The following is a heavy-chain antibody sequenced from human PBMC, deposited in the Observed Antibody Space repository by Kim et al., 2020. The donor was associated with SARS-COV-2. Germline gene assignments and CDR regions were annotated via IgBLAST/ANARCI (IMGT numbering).Heavy chain of an antibody. CDR3: AREGYDILTGSNYFDY. CDR1: GFTFSSYS. J-gene: IGHJ4*02. V-gene: IGHV3-21*01. D-gene: IGHD3-9*01. Sequence: GGSLRLSCAASGFTFSSYSMNWVRQAPGKGLEWVSSISSSSSYIYYADSVKGRFTISRDNAKNSLYLQMNSLRAEDTAVYYCAREGYDILTGSNYFDYWGQGTLVTVSS. CDR2: ISSSSSYI.